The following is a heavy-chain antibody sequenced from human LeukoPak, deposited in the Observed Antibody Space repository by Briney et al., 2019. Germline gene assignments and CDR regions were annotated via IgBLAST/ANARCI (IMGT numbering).Heavy chain of an antibody. D-gene: IGHD6-19*01. CDR1: GFTFSSYV. CDR2: VSDRGDGT. J-gene: IGHJ4*02. Sequence: PGGSLRLSCAASGFTFSSYVMRWARQAPGKGLEWVSSVSDRGDGTYYADSVRGRFIISRDNSKNTVYLQMNSLRAEDTALYYCVKAHPYGWDSWGQGTLVSVSS. V-gene: IGHV3-23*01. CDR3: VKAHPYGWDS.